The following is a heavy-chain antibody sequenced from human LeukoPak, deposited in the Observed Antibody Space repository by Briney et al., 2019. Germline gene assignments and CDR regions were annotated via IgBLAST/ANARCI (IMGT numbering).Heavy chain of an antibody. J-gene: IGHJ5*02. CDR2: IRYEGDDK. V-gene: IGHV3-30*02. D-gene: IGHD3-10*01. CDR1: GFTFSAYG. Sequence: QSGGSLRLSCVASGFTFSAYGMHWVRQAPGKGLEWVAFIRYEGDDKYYAESVKGRFTISRDTSKNTLYLQMNSLKTEDTAMYYCAKDLMRDRWFGESWGQGTLVTVSS. CDR3: AKDLMRDRWFGES.